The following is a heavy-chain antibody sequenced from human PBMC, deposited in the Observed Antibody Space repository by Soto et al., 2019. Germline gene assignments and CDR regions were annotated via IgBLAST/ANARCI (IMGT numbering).Heavy chain of an antibody. CDR2: ISAYNGNT. Sequence: GASVKVSCKASGYTFTSYGISWVRQAPGQGLEWMGWISAYNGNTNYAQKLQGRVTMTTDTSTSTAYMELRSLRSDDTAVYYCARVPSTGPNRFLEWFVDYYYYMDVWGKGTTVTVSS. CDR1: GYTFTSYG. CDR3: ARVPSTGPNRFLEWFVDYYYYMDV. D-gene: IGHD3-3*01. V-gene: IGHV1-18*01. J-gene: IGHJ6*03.